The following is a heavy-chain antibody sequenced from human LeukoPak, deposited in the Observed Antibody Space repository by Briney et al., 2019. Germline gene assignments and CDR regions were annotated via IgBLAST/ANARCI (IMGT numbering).Heavy chain of an antibody. V-gene: IGHV4-39*07. CDR2: IYYSGST. D-gene: IGHD5-18*01. Sequence: SETLSLTCTVSGYSISSSSYYWGWIRQPPGKGLEWIGSIYYSGSTYYNPSLKSRVTISVDTSKNQFSLKLSSVTAADTAVYYCARDGLWIQNAFDIWGQGTMVTVSS. J-gene: IGHJ3*02. CDR1: GYSISSSSYY. CDR3: ARDGLWIQNAFDI.